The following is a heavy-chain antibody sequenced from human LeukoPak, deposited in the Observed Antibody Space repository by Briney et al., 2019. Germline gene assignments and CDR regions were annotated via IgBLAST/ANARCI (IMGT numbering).Heavy chain of an antibody. J-gene: IGHJ6*03. CDR2: IYYSGST. CDR3: ARAPLEYSSSWYYYYMDV. Sequence: SQTLSLTCTVSGGSITSHYWSWIRQPPGKGLGWTGYIYYSGSTNYNTSLKSRVTISVDTSKNQFSLRLSSVTAADTAVYYCARAPLEYSSSWYYYYMDVWGKGTTVTVSS. CDR1: GGSITSHY. D-gene: IGHD6-6*01. V-gene: IGHV4-59*11.